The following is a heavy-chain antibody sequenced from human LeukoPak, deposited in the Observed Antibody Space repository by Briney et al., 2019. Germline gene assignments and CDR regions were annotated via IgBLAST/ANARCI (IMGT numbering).Heavy chain of an antibody. CDR2: INHSGST. Sequence: SETLSLTCTVSGGSISSYYWSWIRQPPGKGLEWIGEINHSGSTNYNPSLKSRVTISVDTSKNQFSLKLSSVTAADTAVYYCAREGLLWFGELFSFGYYYYYMDVWGKGTTVTISS. J-gene: IGHJ6*03. V-gene: IGHV4-34*01. CDR3: AREGLLWFGELFSFGYYYYYMDV. CDR1: GGSISSYY. D-gene: IGHD3-10*01.